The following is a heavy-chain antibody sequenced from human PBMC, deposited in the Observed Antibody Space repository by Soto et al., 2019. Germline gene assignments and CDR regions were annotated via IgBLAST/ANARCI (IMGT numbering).Heavy chain of an antibody. J-gene: IGHJ5*02. CDR3: AKDHYPPGSDLHRAVNSFDA. Sequence: GGSLRLSCAASGFTFSDYTIHWVRQAPGKGLEWVAVISYDGNNKKYADSVEGRFTISRDNSKNTLYLQLNSLRDEDTAVYYCAKDHYPPGSDLHRAVNSFDAWGQGTLVTVSS. D-gene: IGHD3-16*02. CDR2: ISYDGNNK. CDR1: GFTFSDYT. V-gene: IGHV3-30-3*01.